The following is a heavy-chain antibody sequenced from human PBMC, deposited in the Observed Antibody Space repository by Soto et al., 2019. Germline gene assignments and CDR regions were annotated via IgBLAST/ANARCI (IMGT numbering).Heavy chain of an antibody. Sequence: PSGTPSLTCAFYGECFSSYYWSGICKKTGKGLEWIGEINHSGSTNYNPSLKSRVTISVDTSKNQFSLKLSSVTAADTAVYYCARVLLWFGELLFTLHFDYCGQGTLVSVSS. J-gene: IGHJ4*02. CDR2: INHSGST. D-gene: IGHD3-10*01. CDR1: GECFSSYY. V-gene: IGHV4-34*01. CDR3: ARVLLWFGELLFTLHFDY.